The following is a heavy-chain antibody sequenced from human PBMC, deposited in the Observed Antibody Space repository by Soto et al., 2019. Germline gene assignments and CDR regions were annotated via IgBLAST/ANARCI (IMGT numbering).Heavy chain of an antibody. CDR1: GVSFNNNG. V-gene: IGHV1-69*01. CDR3: ARVLYYGSGSYSPYGMDV. J-gene: IGHJ6*02. D-gene: IGHD3-10*01. CDR2: VSPPFRTS. Sequence: QVQLVQSGAEVKKPGSSVKVSCKTSGVSFNNNGIGWVRQAPGQGLEWMGGVSPPFRTSNYARKFQGRIPITADASTGTVNMELSSMTFEDTAPYYCARVLYYGSGSYSPYGMDVWGQGTTVTVSS.